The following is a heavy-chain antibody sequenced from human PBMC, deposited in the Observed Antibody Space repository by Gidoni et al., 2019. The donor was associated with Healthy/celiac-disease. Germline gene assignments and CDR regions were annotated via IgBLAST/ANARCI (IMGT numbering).Heavy chain of an antibody. CDR2: IDPSDSYT. D-gene: IGHD6-25*01. CDR1: GYSFTSYW. Sequence: EVQLVQSGAEVKKPGESLRISCKGSGYSFTSYWISWVRQMPGKGREWMGRIDPSDSYTNYSPSFQGHVTISADKSISTAYLQWSSLKASDTAMYYCARHGPGGPDSSDPSRYGMDVWGQGTTVTVSS. V-gene: IGHV5-10-1*03. J-gene: IGHJ6*02. CDR3: ARHGPGGPDSSDPSRYGMDV.